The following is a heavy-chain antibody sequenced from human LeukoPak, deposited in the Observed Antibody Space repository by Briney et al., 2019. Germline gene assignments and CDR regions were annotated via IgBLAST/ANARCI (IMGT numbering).Heavy chain of an antibody. CDR3: ARARYSDF. Sequence: GGSLRLSCVASGFTFSNYWMTWVCQAPGKGLEWVANIKEDGSEKNYADSVKGRFTISRDNAKDSLYLQMNGLRGEDTAVYYCARARYSDFWGQGTLVTVSS. CDR1: GFTFSNYW. J-gene: IGHJ4*02. V-gene: IGHV3-7*01. CDR2: IKEDGSEK.